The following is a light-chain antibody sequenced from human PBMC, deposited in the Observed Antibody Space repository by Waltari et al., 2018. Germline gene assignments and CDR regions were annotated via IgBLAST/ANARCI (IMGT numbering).Light chain of an antibody. CDR3: QKYDSLPAT. Sequence: EVVLTQSPGTLSLSPGERATLSCRASQSVGKYLAWYQQKPGQAPRLLIYHASTRAPGIPDRFSGNGSGTDFSLTISRLEPEDFAVYYCQKYDSLPATFGQGTKVEIK. CDR1: QSVGKY. J-gene: IGKJ1*01. V-gene: IGKV3-20*01. CDR2: HAS.